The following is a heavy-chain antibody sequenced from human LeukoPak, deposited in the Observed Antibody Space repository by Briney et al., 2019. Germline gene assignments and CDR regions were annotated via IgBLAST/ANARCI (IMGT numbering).Heavy chain of an antibody. CDR1: GGSINNDY. V-gene: IGHV4-59*01. J-gene: IGHJ4*02. CDR2: IHYSGST. CDR3: ARGAGWYEY. D-gene: IGHD6-19*01. Sequence: SETLSLTCTVSGGSINNDYWSWLRQPPGKGLEWIGYIHYSGSTNYNFSLKSRATISVDTSKSQFSLKLSSVTAADTAVYYCARGAGWYEYWGQGTLVTVSS.